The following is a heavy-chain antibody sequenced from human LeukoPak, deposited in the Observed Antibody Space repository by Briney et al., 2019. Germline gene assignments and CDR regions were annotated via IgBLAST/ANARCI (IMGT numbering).Heavy chain of an antibody. J-gene: IGHJ4*02. Sequence: GRSLRLSCAAFGFTFSGYAMDWVRQAPGKGLEWLGVIPYDGSNQYYADSVKGRFTISRDNSKDTLYLQMSSLRAEDTAVYYCARDSYENSFDYWGQGTLVTVSS. CDR2: IPYDGSNQ. V-gene: IGHV3-30*15. CDR1: GFTFSGYA. CDR3: ARDSYENSFDY. D-gene: IGHD3-22*01.